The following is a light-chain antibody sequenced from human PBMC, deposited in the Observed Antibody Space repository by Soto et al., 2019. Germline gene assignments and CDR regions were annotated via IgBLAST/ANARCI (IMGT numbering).Light chain of an antibody. CDR2: EVN. CDR1: SSDVGSYDL. Sequence: QSALTQPASVSGSPGQSITISCTGTSSDVGSYDLVSWYQQHPGKAPTLMISEVNERPSGVSNRFSGSKSGNTASLTISGLRAEDEADYYCCSYAGSSSLVFGTGTKVTVL. J-gene: IGLJ1*01. CDR3: CSYAGSSSLV. V-gene: IGLV2-23*02.